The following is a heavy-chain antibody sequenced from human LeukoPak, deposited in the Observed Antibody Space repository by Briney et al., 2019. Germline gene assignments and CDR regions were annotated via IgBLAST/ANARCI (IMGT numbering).Heavy chain of an antibody. CDR2: INSNTGGT. J-gene: IGHJ4*02. CDR1: GYTFTGYY. CDR3: ARGKRGLPYDSTDY. V-gene: IGHV1-2*02. Sequence: ASVKVSCKASGYTFTGYYMHWVRQAPGQGLEWMGWINSNTGGTNQAQKFQGRVTMTRDTSISTAYLELNRLTSDDTAVYYCARGKRGLPYDSTDYWGQGTLVTVSS. D-gene: IGHD3-3*01.